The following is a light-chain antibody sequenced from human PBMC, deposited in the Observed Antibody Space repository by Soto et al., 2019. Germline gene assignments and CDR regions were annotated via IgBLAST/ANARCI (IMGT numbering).Light chain of an antibody. CDR1: QSISSW. CDR2: DVS. V-gene: IGKV1-5*01. J-gene: IGKJ1*01. CDR3: QQYNSYTWT. Sequence: DIQMTQSPSTLSASVGDRVTITCRASQSISSWLAWYQQKPGKAPKLLIYDVSSLESGVPSRFSGSGCRTEFTLPIRSLQPDDFATYYCQQYNSYTWTFGQGTKVDIK.